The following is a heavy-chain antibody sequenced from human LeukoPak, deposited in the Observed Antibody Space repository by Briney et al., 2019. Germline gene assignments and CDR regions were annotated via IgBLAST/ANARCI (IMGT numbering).Heavy chain of an antibody. CDR1: RFTFSSYW. CDR2: IRQDGNEK. CDR3: ARDKGADEGSKFDY. Sequence: GGSLRLSCAASRFTFSSYWMSWVRQAPGKGLEWVANIRQDGNEKYYVDSVKGRFTISRDNAKHSLYLQMNSLRAEDTALYYCARDKGADEGSKFDYWGQGTLVTVSS. J-gene: IGHJ4*02. D-gene: IGHD1-26*01. V-gene: IGHV3-7*03.